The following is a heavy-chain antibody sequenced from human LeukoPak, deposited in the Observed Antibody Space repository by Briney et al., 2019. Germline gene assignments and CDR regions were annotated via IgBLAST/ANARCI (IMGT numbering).Heavy chain of an antibody. CDR3: ARVGSGSSSWEDYYFDY. J-gene: IGHJ4*02. CDR2: IYYSGST. Sequence: PSETLSLTCTVSGGSVSSGSYYWSWIRQPPGKGLEWIGYIYYSGSTNYNPSLKSRVTISVDTSKNQFSLKLSSVTAADTAVYYCARVGSGSSSWEDYYFDYWGQGTLVTVSS. V-gene: IGHV4-61*01. CDR1: GGSVSSGSYY. D-gene: IGHD6-13*01.